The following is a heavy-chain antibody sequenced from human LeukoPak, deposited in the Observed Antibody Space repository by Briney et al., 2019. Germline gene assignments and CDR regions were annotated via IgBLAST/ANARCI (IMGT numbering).Heavy chain of an antibody. J-gene: IGHJ4*02. CDR2: INPNSGGT. D-gene: IGHD5-24*01. V-gene: IGHV1-2*02. CDR3: ARTLNPSEMATSPQHY. Sequence: ASVKVSCKASGYTFTGYYMHWVRQAPGQGLEWMGWINPNSGGTNYAQKFQGRVTMTRDTSISTAYMELSRLRSDDTAVYYCARTLNPSEMATSPQHYWGQGTLVTVSS. CDR1: GYTFTGYY.